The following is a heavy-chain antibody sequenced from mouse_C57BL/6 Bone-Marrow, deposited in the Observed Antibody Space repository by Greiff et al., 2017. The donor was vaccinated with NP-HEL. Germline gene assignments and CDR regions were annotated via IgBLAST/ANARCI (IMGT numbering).Heavy chain of an antibody. CDR1: GFTFSDFY. CDR3: ARDADYRPMDY. CDR2: SRNKANDYTT. J-gene: IGHJ4*01. V-gene: IGHV7-1*01. D-gene: IGHD2-14*01. Sequence: EVQGVESGGGLVQSGRSLRLSCATSGFTFSDFYMEWVRQAPGKGLEWIAASRNKANDYTTEYSASVKGRFIVSRDTSQSILYLQMNALRAEDTAIYYCARDADYRPMDYWGQGTSVTVSS.